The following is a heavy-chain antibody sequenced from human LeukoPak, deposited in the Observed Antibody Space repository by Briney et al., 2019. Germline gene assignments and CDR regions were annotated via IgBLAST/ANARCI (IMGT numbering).Heavy chain of an antibody. D-gene: IGHD1-26*01. CDR3: AKEGVQTPSDWYFDL. Sequence: GGSLRLSCAASGFTFSSYSMNWVRQAPGKGLEWVSSISSSSSYIYYADSVKGRFTISRDNAKNSLCLQMNSLRAEDTAVYYCAKEGVQTPSDWYFDLWGRGTLVTVSS. CDR2: ISSSSSYI. V-gene: IGHV3-21*04. J-gene: IGHJ2*01. CDR1: GFTFSSYS.